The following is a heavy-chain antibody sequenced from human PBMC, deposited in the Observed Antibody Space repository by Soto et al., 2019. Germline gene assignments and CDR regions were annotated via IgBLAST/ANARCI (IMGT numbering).Heavy chain of an antibody. CDR3: GRTMTGTTYEEGRYYYSGMDV. J-gene: IGHJ6*02. V-gene: IGHV1-69*06. CDR2: IIPIFGTA. D-gene: IGHD1-1*01. CDR1: GRTFSRYA. Sequence: SVQVFCRASGRTFSRYAISLVRQAPGQGLAWRGGIIPIFGTANYAQKFQGRVTITADKSTSTAYMEMSSLRSEDTAVYYCGRTMTGTTYEEGRYYYSGMDVWGQGTTVTVSS.